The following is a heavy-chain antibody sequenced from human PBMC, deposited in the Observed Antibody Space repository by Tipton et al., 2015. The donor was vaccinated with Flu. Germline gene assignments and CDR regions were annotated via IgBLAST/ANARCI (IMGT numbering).Heavy chain of an antibody. D-gene: IGHD6-13*01. CDR1: GGPISSYY. CDR3: ASLSSSWGYFDY. J-gene: IGHJ4*02. Sequence: TLSLTCTVSGGPISSYYWSWIRQPPGKGLEWIGYIYYSGSTNYNPSLKSRVTISVDTSKNQFSLKLSSVTAADTAVYYCASLSSSWGYFDYWGQGTLVTVSS. V-gene: IGHV4-59*08. CDR2: IYYSGST.